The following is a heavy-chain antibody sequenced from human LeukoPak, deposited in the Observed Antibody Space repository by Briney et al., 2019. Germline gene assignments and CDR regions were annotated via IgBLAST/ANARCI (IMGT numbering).Heavy chain of an antibody. D-gene: IGHD6-13*01. V-gene: IGHV1-8*01. CDR1: GYTFTSYD. CDR3: ARGDHSSWYAY. CDR2: MNPNSGNT. J-gene: IGHJ4*02. Sequence: ASVMVSCKASGYTFTSYDNNWVRQATGQGLEWMGWMNPNSGNTGYAQKFQGRVTMTRNTSISTAYMELSSLRSEDTAVYYCARGDHSSWYAYWGQGTLVTVSS.